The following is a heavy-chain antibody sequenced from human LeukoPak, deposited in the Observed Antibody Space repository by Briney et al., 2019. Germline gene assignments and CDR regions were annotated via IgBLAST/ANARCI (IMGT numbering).Heavy chain of an antibody. CDR3: ARDPFLGYCSGGSCHGY. D-gene: IGHD2-15*01. J-gene: IGHJ4*02. CDR1: GFTFSSYW. CDR2: IKQDGSEK. V-gene: IGHV3-7*01. Sequence: GGSLRLSCAASGFTFSSYWMSWVRQAPGKGLEWVANIKQDGSEKYYVDSVKGRFTISRDNAKNSLYLQMNSLRAEDTAVYYCARDPFLGYCSGGSCHGYWGQGTLVPVSS.